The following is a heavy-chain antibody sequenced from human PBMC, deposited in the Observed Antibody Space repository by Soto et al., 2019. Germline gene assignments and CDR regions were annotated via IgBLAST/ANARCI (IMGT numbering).Heavy chain of an antibody. D-gene: IGHD3-22*01. CDR3: AKDGPGYDSSGYYLAFFDY. Sequence: GGSLRLSCAASGFTFSSYAMSWVRQAPGKELEWVSAISGSGGSTYYADSVKGRFTISRDNSKNTLYLQMNSLRAEDTAVYYCAKDGPGYDSSGYYLAFFDYWGQGTLVTVSS. CDR1: GFTFSSYA. CDR2: ISGSGGST. V-gene: IGHV3-23*01. J-gene: IGHJ4*02.